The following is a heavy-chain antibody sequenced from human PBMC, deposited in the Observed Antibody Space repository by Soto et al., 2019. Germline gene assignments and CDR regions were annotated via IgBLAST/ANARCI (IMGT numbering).Heavy chain of an antibody. Sequence: SETLSLTCTVSGGSISSYYWSWIRQPPGKGLEWIGYIYYSGSTNYNPSLKSRVTISVDTSKNQFSLKLSSVTAADTAVYYCARGVNDYGDYVTDYWGQGTLVTVSS. CDR2: IYYSGST. J-gene: IGHJ4*02. V-gene: IGHV4-59*01. CDR3: ARGVNDYGDYVTDY. CDR1: GGSISSYY. D-gene: IGHD4-17*01.